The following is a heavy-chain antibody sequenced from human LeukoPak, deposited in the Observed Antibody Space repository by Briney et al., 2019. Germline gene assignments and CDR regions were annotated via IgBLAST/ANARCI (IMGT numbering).Heavy chain of an antibody. V-gene: IGHV3-21*01. CDR2: ISRRSRHV. J-gene: IGHJ1*01. Sequence: PGGSLRLSCAASGFPFSDYSMNWVRQAPGKGLEWVSSISRRSRHVYYAGSVKGRFTISRDDARNSLYLQMNSLRAEDMAVYFCVRDLLGSGSTTAYLYHWGQGTLVTVSS. CDR1: GFPFSDYS. CDR3: VRDLLGSGSTTAYLYH. D-gene: IGHD3-10*01.